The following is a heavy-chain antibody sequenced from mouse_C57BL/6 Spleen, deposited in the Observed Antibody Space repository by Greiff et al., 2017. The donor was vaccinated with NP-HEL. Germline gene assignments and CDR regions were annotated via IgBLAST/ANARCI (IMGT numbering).Heavy chain of an antibody. CDR2: IDPENGDT. Sequence: EVMLVESGAELVRPGASVKLSCTASGFNIKDDYMHWVKQRPEQGLEWIGWIDPENGDTEYASKFQGKATITADTSSNTAYLQLSSLTSEDTAVYYCTTTFDVWGTGTTVTVSS. V-gene: IGHV14-4*01. CDR3: TTTFDV. CDR1: GFNIKDDY. J-gene: IGHJ1*03.